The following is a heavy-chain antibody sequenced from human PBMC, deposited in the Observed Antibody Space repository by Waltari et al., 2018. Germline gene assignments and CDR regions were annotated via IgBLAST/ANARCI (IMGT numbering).Heavy chain of an antibody. V-gene: IGHV3-53*01. D-gene: IGHD4-17*01. J-gene: IGHJ6*02. CDR2: IYSGGST. Sequence: EVQLVESGGGLIQPGGSLRLSCAASGFTVSSNYMSWVRQAPGKGLEWVSVIYSGGSTYYADSVKGRFTISRDNSKNTLYLQMNSLRAEDTAVYYCARDRRAWVFDYGEGYGMDVWGQGTTVTVSS. CDR1: GFTVSSNY. CDR3: ARDRRAWVFDYGEGYGMDV.